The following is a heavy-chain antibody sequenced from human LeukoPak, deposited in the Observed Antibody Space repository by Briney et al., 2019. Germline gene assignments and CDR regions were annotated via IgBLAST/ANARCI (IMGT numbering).Heavy chain of an antibody. CDR1: GFTFSSYA. V-gene: IGHV3-23*01. Sequence: GGSLRLSCAASGFTFSSYAMSWVRQATGKGLEWVSAISGSGGSTYYADSVKGRFTISRDNSKNKLYLQMNSLRAEDTAVYYCAKRNKGDSGSYLDYWGQGTPVTVSS. D-gene: IGHD1-26*01. CDR3: AKRNKGDSGSYLDY. CDR2: ISGSGGST. J-gene: IGHJ4*02.